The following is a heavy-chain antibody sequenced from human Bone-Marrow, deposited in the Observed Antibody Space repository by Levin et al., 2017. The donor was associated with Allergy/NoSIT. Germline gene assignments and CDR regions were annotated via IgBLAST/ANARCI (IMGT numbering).Heavy chain of an antibody. CDR2: ISSSSSYI. V-gene: IGHV3-21*01. Sequence: GESLKISCAASGFTFSSYSMNWVRQAPGKGLEWVSSISSSSSYIYYADSVKGRFTISRDNAKNSLYLQMNSLRAEDTAVYYCARFSSGYYYVGYYYGMDVWGQGTTVTVSS. CDR1: GFTFSSYS. D-gene: IGHD3-22*01. CDR3: ARFSSGYYYVGYYYGMDV. J-gene: IGHJ6*02.